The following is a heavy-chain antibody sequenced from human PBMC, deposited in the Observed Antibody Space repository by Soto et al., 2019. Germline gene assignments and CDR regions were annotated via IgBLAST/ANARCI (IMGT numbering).Heavy chain of an antibody. CDR3: ASSKYDVVAGSVWFDP. CDR2: MYHSGNT. CDR1: GAPINSDY. D-gene: IGHD2-21*01. V-gene: IGHV4-59*04. J-gene: IGHJ5*02. Sequence: SETLSLTCTVSGAPINSDYWSWIRQPPGQGLEWIGYMYHSGNTYYNPSLKGRVTISLDHSRNQFSLRLNSVTAADTAVYFCASSKYDVVAGSVWFDPWGQGTLVTVSS.